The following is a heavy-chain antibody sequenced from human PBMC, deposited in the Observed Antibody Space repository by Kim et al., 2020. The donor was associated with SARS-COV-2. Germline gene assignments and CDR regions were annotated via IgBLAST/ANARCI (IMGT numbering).Heavy chain of an antibody. D-gene: IGHD3-10*01. CDR3: ARASPPPVRVWFGELPNHYYYGMDV. J-gene: IGHJ6*02. CDR1: GFTFSSYE. V-gene: IGHV3-48*03. Sequence: GGSLRLSCAASGFTFSSYEMNWVRQAPGKGLEWVSYISSSGSTIYYADSVKGRFTISRDNAKNSLYLQMNSLRAEDTAVYYCARASPPPVRVWFGELPNHYYYGMDVWGQGTTVTVSS. CDR2: ISSSGSTI.